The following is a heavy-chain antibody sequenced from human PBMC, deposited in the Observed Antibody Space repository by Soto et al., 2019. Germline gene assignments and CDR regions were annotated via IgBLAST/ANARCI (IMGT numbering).Heavy chain of an antibody. J-gene: IGHJ4*02. Sequence: QVQLVQSGAEVKKPGSSVKVSCKTSGDTFSSYGINLVRLAPGQGLEWMGGIKPVFGSPVYARKFEGRLTMTADESTSTAYMQLSSLKSEDTAVYYCARAGGHCSSTSCVDFWGQGTLITVSS. CDR1: GDTFSSYG. D-gene: IGHD2-2*01. CDR2: IKPVFGSP. CDR3: ARAGGHCSSTSCVDF. V-gene: IGHV1-69*01.